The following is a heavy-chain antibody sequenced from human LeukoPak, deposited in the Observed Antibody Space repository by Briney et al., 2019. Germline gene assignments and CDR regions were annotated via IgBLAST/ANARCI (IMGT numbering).Heavy chain of an antibody. D-gene: IGHD6-19*01. CDR2: INHSGST. V-gene: IGHV4-34*01. CDR1: GGSFSGYY. Sequence: SETLSLTCAVYGGSFSGYYWSWIRQPPGKGLEWIGEINHSGSTNYNPPLKSRVTISVDTSKNQFSLKLSTVTAADTAVYYCASRSESSGWYRDYWGQGTLVTVSS. J-gene: IGHJ4*02. CDR3: ASRSESSGWYRDY.